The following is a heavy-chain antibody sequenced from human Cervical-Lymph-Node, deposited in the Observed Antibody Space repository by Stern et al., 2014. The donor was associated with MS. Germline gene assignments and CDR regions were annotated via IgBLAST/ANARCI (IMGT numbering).Heavy chain of an antibody. CDR2: ISTDGSRA. CDR3: ARRTSIAVAGDY. V-gene: IGHV3-74*01. Sequence: EVQLVESGGGLVQPGGSLRLSCTASGFTFSDYWMHWVRQAPGEGLVWLSRISTDGSRANYADSVKGRFTISRDNAKNTLYLQMNSLRAEDTAVYYCARRTSIAVAGDYWGQGTLVTVSS. J-gene: IGHJ4*02. CDR1: GFTFSDYW. D-gene: IGHD6-19*01.